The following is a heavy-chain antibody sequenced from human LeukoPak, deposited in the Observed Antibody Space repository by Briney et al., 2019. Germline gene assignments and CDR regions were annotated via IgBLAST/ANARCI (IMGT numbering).Heavy chain of an antibody. CDR3: ERCYYDTSAYYSRDY. Sequence: GGSLRLSCAAVGLTLVNYAAGCVRQAPGKGLEWVSIISESGGSTNYADSVKGRFTISRDNSKNTLFLQMNSLRAEDTAVYHGERCYYDTSAYYSRDYWGQGTLVTVSS. V-gene: IGHV3-23*01. CDR2: ISESGGST. J-gene: IGHJ4*02. CDR1: GLTLVNYA. D-gene: IGHD3-22*01.